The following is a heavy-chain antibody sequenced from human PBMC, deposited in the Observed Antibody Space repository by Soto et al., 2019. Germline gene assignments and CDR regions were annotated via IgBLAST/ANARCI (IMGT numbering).Heavy chain of an antibody. V-gene: IGHV4-59*08. J-gene: IGHJ2*01. CDR3: ARPKGTTPAVWYFDL. D-gene: IGHD2-2*01. CDR2: AYHSGKT. CDR1: GDYIRSHY. Sequence: QVQLQESGPGLVKPSETLSLTCTVSGDYIRSHYWSWIRQPPGKGLEWIGYAYHSGKTDSNPSPKSRVTISMNTSKNQISLSLTSMTAADTAVYYCARPKGTTPAVWYFDLWGRGTLVTVSS.